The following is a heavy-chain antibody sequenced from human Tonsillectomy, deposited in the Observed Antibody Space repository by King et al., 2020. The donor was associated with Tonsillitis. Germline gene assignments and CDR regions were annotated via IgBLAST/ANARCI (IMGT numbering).Heavy chain of an antibody. CDR1: GFTFNDYD. Sequence: VQLVESGGGVVQPGGSLRLSCAPSGFTFNDYDMSWIRQAPGKGLEWVAYIRDDGTNKYYADSVTGRFTISRDNSRNKLYLQMNGLRTGDTAVYYCAKRHLDGSGYYSCFDSWGRGTLVTVSS. J-gene: IGHJ4*02. D-gene: IGHD3-22*01. CDR3: AKRHLDGSGYYSCFDS. V-gene: IGHV3-30*02. CDR2: IRDDGTNK.